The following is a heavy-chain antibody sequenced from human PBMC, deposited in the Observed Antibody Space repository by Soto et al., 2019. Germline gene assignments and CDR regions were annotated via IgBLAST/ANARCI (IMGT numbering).Heavy chain of an antibody. D-gene: IGHD2-21*02. V-gene: IGHV3-73*01. CDR3: TSDCGGDCYSFDY. Sequence: EVQLVESGGGLVQPGGSLKLSCAASGFTFSGSAMHWVRQASGKGLEWVGRIRSKANSYATAYAASVKGRFTISRDDSKNTGYLQMNSLKTEDTAVYYCTSDCGGDCYSFDYWGQGTLVTVSS. CDR2: IRSKANSYAT. CDR1: GFTFSGSA. J-gene: IGHJ4*02.